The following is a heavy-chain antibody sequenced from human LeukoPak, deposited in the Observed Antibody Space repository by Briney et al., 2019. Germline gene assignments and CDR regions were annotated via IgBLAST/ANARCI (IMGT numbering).Heavy chain of an antibody. CDR2: IYHSGST. J-gene: IGHJ4*02. CDR3: ARTPLIAAAGIT. CDR1: GGSISSGGYS. D-gene: IGHD6-13*01. V-gene: IGHV4-30-2*01. Sequence: ASETLSLTCAVSGGSISSGGYSWSWIRQPPGKGLEWIGYIYHSGSTYNPSLQSRVTISLDTSKNQFSLKLSSVTAADTAVYYCARTPLIAAAGITWGQGSLVTVSS.